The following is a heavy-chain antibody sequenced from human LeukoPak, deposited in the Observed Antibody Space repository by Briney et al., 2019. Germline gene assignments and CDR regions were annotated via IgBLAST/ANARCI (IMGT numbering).Heavy chain of an antibody. CDR3: ARESGKFDY. CDR2: ISGDGVST. V-gene: IGHV3-43*02. CDR1: GFTFSNAW. J-gene: IGHJ4*02. Sequence: GSLTLSCAASGFTFSNAWMSWVRQAPGQGLEWVSLISGDGVSTFFTDSVKGRFSISRDNSKNSLFLEMSSLRTEDTAMYYCARESGKFDYWGQGTLVAVSS.